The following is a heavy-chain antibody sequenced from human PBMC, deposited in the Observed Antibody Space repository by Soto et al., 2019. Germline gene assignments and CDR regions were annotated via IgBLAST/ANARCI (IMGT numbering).Heavy chain of an antibody. CDR2: IYYSGTT. CDR3: ARDRHSSGY. CDR1: GVSISPYY. J-gene: IGHJ4*02. D-gene: IGHD6-19*01. V-gene: IGHV4-59*01. Sequence: SETLSLTCTVSGVSISPYYCIWIRQPPGKGLEWIGYIYYSGTTSYNPSLKSRVTISVDTSKNQFSLKLNSVTAADTAVYYCARDRHSSGYWGQGTLVTVSS.